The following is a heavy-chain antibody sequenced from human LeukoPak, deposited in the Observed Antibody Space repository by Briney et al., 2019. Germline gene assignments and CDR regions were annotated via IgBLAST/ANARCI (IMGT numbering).Heavy chain of an antibody. CDR1: GGTFSSYA. CDR3: ARDSSGYYYLDY. Sequence: SVKVSCKASGGTFSSYAISWVRQAPGQGLEWMGRIIPILGIANYAQKFQGGVTITADKSTSTAYMELSSLRSEDTAVYYCARDSSGYYYLDYWGQGTLVTVSS. J-gene: IGHJ4*02. V-gene: IGHV1-69*04. D-gene: IGHD3-22*01. CDR2: IIPILGIA.